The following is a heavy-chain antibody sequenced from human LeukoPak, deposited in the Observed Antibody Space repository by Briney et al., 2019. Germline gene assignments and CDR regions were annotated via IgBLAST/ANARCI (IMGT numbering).Heavy chain of an antibody. CDR1: GFTVSSNS. D-gene: IGHD2-15*01. CDR2: IYSAGST. Sequence: GGSLRLSCTVTGFTVSSNSMSWVRQAPGKGLEWVSFIYSAGSTHYSDSVKGRFTISIDNSKNTLYLQMNSLRVEDTAVYYCARRAGAYSHPYDYWGQGTLVTVSS. CDR3: ARRAGAYSHPYDY. V-gene: IGHV3-53*01. J-gene: IGHJ4*02.